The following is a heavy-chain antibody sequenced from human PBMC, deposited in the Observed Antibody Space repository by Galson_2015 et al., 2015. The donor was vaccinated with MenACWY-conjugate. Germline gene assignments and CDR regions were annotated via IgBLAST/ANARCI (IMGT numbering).Heavy chain of an antibody. CDR1: GFTFNLYA. J-gene: IGHJ4*02. Sequence: SLRLSCAASGFTFNLYALHWVRQAPGKGLQWVSVITFDGNYEDYVASVKGRFTISRDNSKNTLYLHMNNLRPEDTALYYCARGWGHTAMGYGLKPGAFDFWGQGTPVTVSS. D-gene: IGHD5-18*01. CDR2: ITFDGNYE. V-gene: IGHV3-30*04. CDR3: ARGWGHTAMGYGLKPGAFDF.